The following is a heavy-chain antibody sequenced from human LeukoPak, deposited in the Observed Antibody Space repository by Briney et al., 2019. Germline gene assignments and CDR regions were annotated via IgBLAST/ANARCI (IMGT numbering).Heavy chain of an antibody. V-gene: IGHV3-74*01. Sequence: GGSLRLSCAASGFTFSSYWMHWVRQAPGKGLVWVSRINSDGSSTSYADSVKGRFTISRDNAKSTLYLQMNSLRAEDTAVYYCARAKVAVAGTFGYWGQGTLVTVSS. CDR2: INSDGSST. D-gene: IGHD6-19*01. CDR3: ARAKVAVAGTFGY. CDR1: GFTFSSYW. J-gene: IGHJ4*02.